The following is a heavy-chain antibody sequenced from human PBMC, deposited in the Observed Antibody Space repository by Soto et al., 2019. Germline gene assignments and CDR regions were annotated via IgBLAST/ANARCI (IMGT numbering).Heavy chain of an antibody. CDR2: IYPGDSDT. CDR3: ARQRTEEWLQSAFDY. V-gene: IGHV5-51*01. Sequence: GESLKISCKGSGYSFTSYWIGWVRQMPGKGLEWMGIIYPGDSDTRYSPSFQGQVTISADKSISTAYLQWSSLKAPDTAMYYCARQRTEEWLQSAFDYWGQGTLVTVSS. J-gene: IGHJ4*02. CDR1: GYSFTSYW. D-gene: IGHD5-12*01.